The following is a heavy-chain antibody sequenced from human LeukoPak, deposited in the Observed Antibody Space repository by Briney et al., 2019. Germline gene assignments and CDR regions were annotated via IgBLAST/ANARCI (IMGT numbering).Heavy chain of an antibody. Sequence: GGSLRLSCAASGFTFSDYYMSWIRQAPGKGLEWVSYISSSGNNIYYADSLKGRFTISRDNAKNSLHLQMNSLRAEDTAVYYCARDWAGGPHDYWGQGTLVTVSS. J-gene: IGHJ4*02. V-gene: IGHV3-11*04. D-gene: IGHD3-10*01. CDR1: GFTFSDYY. CDR3: ARDWAGGPHDY. CDR2: ISSSGNNI.